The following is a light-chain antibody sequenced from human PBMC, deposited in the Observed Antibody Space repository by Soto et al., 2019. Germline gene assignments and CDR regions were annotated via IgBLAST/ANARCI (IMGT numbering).Light chain of an antibody. CDR2: GAS. CDR3: EQFGSSSWT. V-gene: IGKV3-20*01. Sequence: ERVLTQSPGTLSLSPGEKATLSCRASQSVSSSYLAWYQQKPGQAHRLLIYGASSRATGIPDRFSGSGSGTDFTLTVSRLEPEDFAVYYCEQFGSSSWTFGQGTKEEIK. CDR1: QSVSSSY. J-gene: IGKJ1*01.